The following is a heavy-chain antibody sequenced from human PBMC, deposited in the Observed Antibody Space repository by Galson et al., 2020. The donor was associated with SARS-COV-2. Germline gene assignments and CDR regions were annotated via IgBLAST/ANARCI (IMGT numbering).Heavy chain of an antibody. CDR3: ATIAAAGPSAYYYYGMDV. CDR2: ISSSSSYI. J-gene: IGHJ6*02. D-gene: IGHD6-13*01. CDR1: GFTFSSYS. Sequence: GGSLRLSCAASGFTFSSYSMNWVRQAPGKGLEWVSSISSSSSYIYYADSVKGRFTISRDNAKNSLYLQMNSLRAEDTAVYYCATIAAAGPSAYYYYGMDVWGQGTTVTVSS. V-gene: IGHV3-21*01.